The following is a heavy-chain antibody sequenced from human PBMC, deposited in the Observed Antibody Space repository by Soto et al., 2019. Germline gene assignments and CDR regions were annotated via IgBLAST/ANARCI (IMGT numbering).Heavy chain of an antibody. V-gene: IGHV1-69*12. J-gene: IGHJ4*02. CDR2: IIPIFGTA. CDR1: GGTFSSYA. Sequence: QVQLVQSGAEVKKPGSSVKVSCTASGGTFSSYAISWVRQAPGQGLEWMVGIIPIFGTANYAQKFKGRVTITADESTRTAYMELSSLRAEDTAVYYWARSQAGTMNFDYWGQGTLVTVSS. D-gene: IGHD1-1*01. CDR3: ARSQAGTMNFDY.